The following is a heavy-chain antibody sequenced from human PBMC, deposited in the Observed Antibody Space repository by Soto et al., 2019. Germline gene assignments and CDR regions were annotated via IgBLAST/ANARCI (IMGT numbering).Heavy chain of an antibody. CDR3: AKAIGGDGYSLHGMDV. V-gene: IGHV3-30*18. CDR1: GFTFSSYG. CDR2: ISYDGSNK. Sequence: VGSLRLSCAASGFTFSSYGMHWVRQAPGKGLEWVAVISYDGSNKYYADSVKGRFTISRDNSKNTLYLQMNSLRAEDTAVYYCAKAIGGDGYSLHGMDVWGQGTTVTVSS. D-gene: IGHD5-18*01. J-gene: IGHJ6*02.